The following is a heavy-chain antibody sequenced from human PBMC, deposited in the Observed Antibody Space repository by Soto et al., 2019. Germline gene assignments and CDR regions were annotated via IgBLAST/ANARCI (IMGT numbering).Heavy chain of an antibody. CDR1: GGSISNYY. J-gene: IGHJ6*03. V-gene: IGHV4-59*01. Sequence: QVQLQESGPGLVKPSETLSLTCTVSGGSISNYYWSWIRQPPGKGLEWIGYIHYSGSTNYNPSLKSRVTISVDTSKNQFSLKLSSVTAADTAVYYCARVYFDFWSGDYYYYMEVWGRGTTVTVSS. CDR2: IHYSGST. D-gene: IGHD3-3*01. CDR3: ARVYFDFWSGDYYYYMEV.